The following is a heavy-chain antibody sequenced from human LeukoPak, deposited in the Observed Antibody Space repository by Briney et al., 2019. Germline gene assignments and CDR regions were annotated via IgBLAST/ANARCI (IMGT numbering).Heavy chain of an antibody. CDR1: GGSICSGGYY. Sequence: SETLSLTCTVSGGSICSGGYYWSWIRQHPGKGLEWLGYIYYSGSTYYSPSLKSRVTISVDTSNNQFSLKLSSVTAADTAVYYCARDYGRAYYYYGMDVWGQGTTVTVSS. D-gene: IGHD4-17*01. J-gene: IGHJ6*02. CDR2: IYYSGST. CDR3: ARDYGRAYYYYGMDV. V-gene: IGHV4-31*03.